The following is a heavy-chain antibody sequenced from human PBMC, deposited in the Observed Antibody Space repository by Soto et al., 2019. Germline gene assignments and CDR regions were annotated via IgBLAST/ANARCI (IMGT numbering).Heavy chain of an antibody. Sequence: KTSETLSLTCTFSGSSIIGYYWTWIRQSPERGLEWIGYIHYSGSGNYNPSLNSRLTMSVDRSKSQFSMKLASVTAADTAVYYCARGVGGSGLNWFDPWGQGTLVTVSS. J-gene: IGHJ5*02. CDR2: IHYSGSG. CDR1: GSSIIGYY. D-gene: IGHD6-19*01. CDR3: ARGVGGSGLNWFDP. V-gene: IGHV4-59*12.